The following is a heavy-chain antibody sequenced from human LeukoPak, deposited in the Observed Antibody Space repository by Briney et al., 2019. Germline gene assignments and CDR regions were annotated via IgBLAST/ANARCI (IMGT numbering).Heavy chain of an antibody. CDR3: TTEVLGGATDGTFDI. CDR2: IKTKTDGGTT. CDR1: GFTFSNAW. D-gene: IGHD1-26*01. V-gene: IGHV3-15*01. Sequence: GGSLRLSCAASGFTFSNAWMSWVRQAPGRGLEWVGRIKTKTDGGTTDYAAPVKGRFTISRDDSKNTLYLLMNSLKTEDTAVYYCTTEVLGGATDGTFDIWGQGTMVTVSS. J-gene: IGHJ3*02.